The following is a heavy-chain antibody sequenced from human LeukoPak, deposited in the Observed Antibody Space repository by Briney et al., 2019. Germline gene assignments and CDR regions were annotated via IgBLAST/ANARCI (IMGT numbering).Heavy chain of an antibody. V-gene: IGHV1-8*01. CDR3: ARRGWGDRGAFDI. CDR2: MNPNSGNT. D-gene: IGHD2-21*01. J-gene: IGHJ3*02. Sequence: GASVKVSCKASGHTFTSYDINWVRQATGQGLEWMGWMNPNSGNTGYAQKFQGRVTMTRSTSISTAYMELSSLRSEDTAVYYCARRGWGDRGAFDIWGQGTMVTVSS. CDR1: GHTFTSYD.